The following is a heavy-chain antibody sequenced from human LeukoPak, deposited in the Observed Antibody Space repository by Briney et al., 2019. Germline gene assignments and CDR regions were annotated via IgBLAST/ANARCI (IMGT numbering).Heavy chain of an antibody. Sequence: GGSLRLSCAASGFSFSHVWMTWVRQAPGKGLEWVGHIKNKADGGAADYAAPVKGRFTISRDDSKDMLYLQMGSLRAEDTAVYYCAKDWVQTDYWGQGTLVTVSS. CDR3: AKDWVQTDY. CDR1: GFSFSHVW. D-gene: IGHD3-10*01. J-gene: IGHJ4*02. V-gene: IGHV3-15*01. CDR2: IKNKADGGAA.